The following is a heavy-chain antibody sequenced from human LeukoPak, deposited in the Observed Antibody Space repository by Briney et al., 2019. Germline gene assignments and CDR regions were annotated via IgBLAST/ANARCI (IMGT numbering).Heavy chain of an antibody. V-gene: IGHV1-2*02. J-gene: IGHJ4*02. CDR3: ARVEPPDGLLNFDY. Sequence: ASVKVSCKASGYTFTGYYMHWVRQAPGQGLEWMGWINPNSGGTNYARKFQGRVTMTRDTSISTAYMELSRLRSDDTAVYYCARVEPPDGLLNFDYWGQGTLVTVSS. CDR2: INPNSGGT. D-gene: IGHD3-9*01. CDR1: GYTFTGYY.